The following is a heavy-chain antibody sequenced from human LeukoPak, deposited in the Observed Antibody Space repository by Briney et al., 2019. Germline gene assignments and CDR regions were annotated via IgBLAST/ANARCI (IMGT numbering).Heavy chain of an antibody. D-gene: IGHD3-10*02. J-gene: IGHJ6*02. CDR1: GGTFSSYA. V-gene: IGHV1-46*01. CDR3: CCSGSYTPSYYYYGMDV. Sequence: ASVKVSCKASGGTFSSYAISWVRQAPGQGLEWMGIINPSGGSTSYAQKFQGRVTMTRDTSTSTVYMELSSLRSEDTAVYYCCCSGSYTPSYYYYGMDVWGLGTTVTVSS. CDR2: INPSGGST.